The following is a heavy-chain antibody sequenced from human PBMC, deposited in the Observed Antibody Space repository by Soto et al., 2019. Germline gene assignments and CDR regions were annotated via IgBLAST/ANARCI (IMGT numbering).Heavy chain of an antibody. Sequence: QVQLQESGPGLVKPSGTLSLTCAVSSGSISSSNWWSWVRQPPGKGLEWIGEIYHSGSTNYNPSLKSRVTISEDKSKNQFSLKLSSVTAADTAVYYCARSLNEGYCSGGSCYSGRYYFDYWGQGTLVTVSS. V-gene: IGHV4-4*02. CDR1: SGSISSSNW. CDR3: ARSLNEGYCSGGSCYSGRYYFDY. J-gene: IGHJ4*02. D-gene: IGHD2-15*01. CDR2: IYHSGST.